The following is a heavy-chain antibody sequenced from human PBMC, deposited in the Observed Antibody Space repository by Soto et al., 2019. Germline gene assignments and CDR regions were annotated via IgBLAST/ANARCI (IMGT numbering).Heavy chain of an antibody. Sequence: GASVKVSCKASGYIFNTYGISWVRQAPGQGLEWMGWISAYNGHTDYAQKFHGRVTMTTDTSTNTISLELRGLRSDDTAVYYCARGRTWGARDFDYWGQGTLVTVSS. V-gene: IGHV1-18*01. J-gene: IGHJ4*02. CDR3: ARGRTWGARDFDY. CDR2: ISAYNGHT. D-gene: IGHD3-16*01. CDR1: GYIFNTYG.